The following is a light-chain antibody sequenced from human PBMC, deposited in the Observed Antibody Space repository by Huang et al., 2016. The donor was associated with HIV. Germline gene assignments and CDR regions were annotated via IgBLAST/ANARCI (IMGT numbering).Light chain of an antibody. J-gene: IGKJ5*01. CDR2: DAS. CDR1: QRISNY. Sequence: EIVLTQSPATLSLSPGERATLSCRASQRISNYLAWYQQKPGQPPRLLIYDASNRATGIPVRFSGSGSGTDFTLTISSLEPEDFAVYYCQQRGNWPPITFGQGTRLEIK. CDR3: QQRGNWPPIT. V-gene: IGKV3-11*01.